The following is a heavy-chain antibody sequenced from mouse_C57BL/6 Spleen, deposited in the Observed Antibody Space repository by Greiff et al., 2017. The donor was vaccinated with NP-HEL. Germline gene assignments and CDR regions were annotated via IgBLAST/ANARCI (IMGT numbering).Heavy chain of an antibody. D-gene: IGHD2-4*01. Sequence: EVKLMESGGGLVKPGGSLKLSCAASGFTFSDYGMHWVRQAPEKGLEWVAYISSGSSTIYYADTVKGRFTISRDNAKNTLFLQMTSLRSEDTAMYYCARRDDYDVGAMDYWGQGTSVTVSS. CDR1: GFTFSDYG. V-gene: IGHV5-17*01. CDR3: ARRDDYDVGAMDY. CDR2: ISSGSSTI. J-gene: IGHJ4*01.